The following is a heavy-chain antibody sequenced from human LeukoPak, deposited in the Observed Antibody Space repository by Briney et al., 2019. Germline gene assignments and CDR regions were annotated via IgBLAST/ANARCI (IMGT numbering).Heavy chain of an antibody. CDR2: ISGSGGST. CDR3: AALGYYSSTSCAHAY. V-gene: IGHV3-23*01. J-gene: IGHJ4*02. D-gene: IGHD2-2*01. CDR1: GFTFSSYA. Sequence: GGSLRLSCAASGFTFSSYAMTWVRQAPGKGLEWVSGISGSGGSTYYADSVKGRFTISRDNSKNTLYLQMNSLRAEDTAIYYCAALGYYSSTSCAHAYWGQGTLVTVSS.